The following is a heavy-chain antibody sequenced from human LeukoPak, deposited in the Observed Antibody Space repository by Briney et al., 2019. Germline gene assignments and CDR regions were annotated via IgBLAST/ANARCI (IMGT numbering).Heavy chain of an antibody. D-gene: IGHD4-11*01. Sequence: SVKVSCKASGGTFSSYAISWVRRAPGQGLEWMGRIIPIFGIANYAQKFQGRVTITADKSTSTAYMELSSLRSEDTAVCYCARDRTDYSNLYYGMDVWGQGTTVTVSS. CDR3: ARDRTDYSNLYYGMDV. CDR2: IIPIFGIA. J-gene: IGHJ6*02. CDR1: GGTFSSYA. V-gene: IGHV1-69*04.